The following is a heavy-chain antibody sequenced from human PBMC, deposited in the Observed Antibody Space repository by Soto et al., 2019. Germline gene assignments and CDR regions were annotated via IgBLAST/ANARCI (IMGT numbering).Heavy chain of an antibody. D-gene: IGHD3-22*01. V-gene: IGHV4-38-2*02. Sequence: SETLSLTCTVSGYSISSGYYWGWIRQPPGKGLEWIGSIYHSGSTYYNPSLKSRVTISVDTTKNQFSLKLNSVTAADTAVYYCARVAYYDSSGYYYDYWGQGTLVTVSS. CDR2: IYHSGST. CDR1: GYSISSGYY. CDR3: ARVAYYDSSGYYYDY. J-gene: IGHJ4*02.